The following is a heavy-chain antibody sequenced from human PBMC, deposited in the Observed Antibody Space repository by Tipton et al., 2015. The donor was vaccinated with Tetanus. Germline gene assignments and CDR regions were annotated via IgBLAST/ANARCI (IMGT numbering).Heavy chain of an antibody. CDR1: GGSISSYY. V-gene: IGHV4-4*07. D-gene: IGHD5-18*01. J-gene: IGHJ5*02. CDR3: ARLYSYGSLYWFDP. Sequence: TLSLTCTVSGGSISSYYWSWIRQPAGKGLEWIGRIYTGENTNYNPSLKSRVTMSVDTSKNQFSLKLRSVTAADTAVYYCARLYSYGSLYWFDPWGQGTLVTVSS. CDR2: IYTGENT.